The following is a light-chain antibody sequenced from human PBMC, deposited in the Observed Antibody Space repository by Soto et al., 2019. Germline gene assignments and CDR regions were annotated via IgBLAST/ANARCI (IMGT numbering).Light chain of an antibody. J-gene: IGKJ4*01. V-gene: IGKV1-39*01. CDR3: QQTYSTPLT. CDR1: QTITNF. CDR2: TTS. Sequence: DIQMTQSPSSLSASVGDRVTITCRASQTITNFLNWYQQKPGKAPKLLIYTTSNLHTGVPSRFSGSGSGTDLTLTITSLQPEDFATYYCQQTYSTPLTFGGGTKVEIK.